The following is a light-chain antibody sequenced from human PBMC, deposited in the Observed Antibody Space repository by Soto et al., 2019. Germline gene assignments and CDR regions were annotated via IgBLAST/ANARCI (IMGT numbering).Light chain of an antibody. V-gene: IGKV1-39*01. J-gene: IGKJ2*01. Sequence: DIQMTQSPSSLSASVGDRVTISCRASQSINTYLNWYQQKPGKAPKLLIYAASSLPGGVPSRFSGSGVGTNFTLTVSSLQPEDFATYYCQQSYSSPDTFGQGTTLEIK. CDR1: QSINTY. CDR3: QQSYSSPDT. CDR2: AAS.